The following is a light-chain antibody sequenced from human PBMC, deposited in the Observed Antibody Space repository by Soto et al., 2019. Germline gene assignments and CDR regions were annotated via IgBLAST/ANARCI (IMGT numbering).Light chain of an antibody. Sequence: QSVLTQPPSVSAAPGQKVTISCSGSSSNIGTNYVSWYQQLPGTAPKLVIYDNDKRPSGIPDRFSGSKSGTSATLDITGLQTGDEAGYYCGTWDNSLSAVIFGGGTKVTVL. J-gene: IGLJ2*01. CDR1: SSNIGTNY. CDR3: GTWDNSLSAVI. V-gene: IGLV1-51*01. CDR2: DND.